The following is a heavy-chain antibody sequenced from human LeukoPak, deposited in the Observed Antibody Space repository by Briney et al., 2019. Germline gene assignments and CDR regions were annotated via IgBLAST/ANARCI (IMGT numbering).Heavy chain of an antibody. CDR1: GFAFSSYG. D-gene: IGHD2-2*01. Sequence: GGSLRLSCAASGFAFSSYGMHWVRQAPGKGLEWVAYIRYHGSNINYADSVKGRFTISRDNSKDTLFLQMSSLRTEDTAVYYCAKVLTGYCGSTSCPFDSWGQGTLVTVSS. V-gene: IGHV3-30*02. J-gene: IGHJ4*02. CDR2: IRYHGSNI. CDR3: AKVLTGYCGSTSCPFDS.